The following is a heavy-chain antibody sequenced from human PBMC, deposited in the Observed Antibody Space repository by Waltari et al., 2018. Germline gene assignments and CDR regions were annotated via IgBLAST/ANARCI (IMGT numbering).Heavy chain of an antibody. CDR3: ANLPPYDRSSFFHYMDV. J-gene: IGHJ6*03. V-gene: IGHV3-23*04. CDR1: GFTFSSYA. CDR2: MSGSGGTT. Sequence: EVQLVEFGGGLVQPGGSLRLSCTASGFTFSSYAMTWVRQPPGKGLEGVSVMSGSGGTTYYAESVKGRFSISRDNSKNTLYLQMNSLRADDTAAYYCANLPPYDRSSFFHYMDVWGKGTTVTVSS. D-gene: IGHD6-6*01.